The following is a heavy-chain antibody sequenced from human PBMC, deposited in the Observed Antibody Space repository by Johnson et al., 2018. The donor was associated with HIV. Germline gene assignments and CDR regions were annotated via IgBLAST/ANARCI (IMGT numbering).Heavy chain of an antibody. J-gene: IGHJ3*02. CDR2: IGTAGDT. V-gene: IGHV3-13*01. D-gene: IGHD1-1*01. CDR1: GFTFRSYD. CDR3: ASRYTVDAFDI. Sequence: VQLVESGGGVVQPGRSLRLSCAASGFTFRSYDMHWVRQATGKGLEWVSAIGTAGDTYYPGSVKGRFTISRENAKNSLYLQMNSLRAGDTAVYYCASRYTVDAFDIWGQGTMVTVSS.